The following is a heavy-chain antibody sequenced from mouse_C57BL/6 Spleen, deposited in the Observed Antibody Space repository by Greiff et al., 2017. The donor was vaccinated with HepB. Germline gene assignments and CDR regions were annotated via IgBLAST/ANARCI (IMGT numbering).Heavy chain of an antibody. Sequence: VQLQQSGAELVKPGASVKISCKASGYAFRSYWLNWVKQRPGKGLAWIGQIYPGDGETNYNGKFKGKATLTADKASSTAYMQPSSLTSEDSAVYFCARAESSYWYFEVWGTGTTVTVSS. V-gene: IGHV1-80*01. D-gene: IGHD1-1*01. CDR2: IYPGDGET. CDR1: GYAFRSYW. J-gene: IGHJ1*03. CDR3: ARAESSYWYFEV.